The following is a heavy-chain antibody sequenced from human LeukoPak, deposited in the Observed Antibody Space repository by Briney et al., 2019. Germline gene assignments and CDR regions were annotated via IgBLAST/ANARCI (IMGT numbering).Heavy chain of an antibody. J-gene: IGHJ5*02. CDR1: GDSISSYY. D-gene: IGHD3-22*01. CDR3: ARGTMMVGP. Sequence: SETLSLTCTVSGDSISSYYWTWIRQPPWKGLEWLGYLYNSGNTNYNPSLKSRVTMSVDTSTNQFSLRLTSVTAADTAVYYCARGTMMVGPWGQGTLVTVSS. V-gene: IGHV4-59*01. CDR2: LYNSGNT.